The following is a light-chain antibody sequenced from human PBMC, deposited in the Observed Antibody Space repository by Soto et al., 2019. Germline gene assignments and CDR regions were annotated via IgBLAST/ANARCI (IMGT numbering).Light chain of an antibody. V-gene: IGKV3D-20*02. J-gene: IGKJ5*01. CDR1: QRVSSNY. CDR2: GVS. CDR3: QQRSNWPPT. Sequence: EIVLTQSPGTLSLSPGERATLSCRASQRVSSNYLAWYQQKPGQAPRLLIYGVSGRPTGIPDRFSGSGSGTEFTLTISRLEPEDFAVYYCQQRSNWPPTFGQGTRLDIK.